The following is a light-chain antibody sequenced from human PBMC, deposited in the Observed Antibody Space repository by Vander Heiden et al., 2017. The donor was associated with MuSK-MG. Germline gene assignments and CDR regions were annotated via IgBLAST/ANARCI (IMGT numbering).Light chain of an antibody. V-gene: IGKV4-1*01. CDR1: QSLLFSPNNQNY. Sequence: DTVTTQYPDSLAVSLGERATINCKSSQSLLFSPNNQNYLAWYQQKPGQPPKLLIYWASTRESGVSDRFSGSGSGTDFTLTISSLQAEDVAIYACQQDDNAPFNFGDGTKVEIK. J-gene: IGKJ3*01. CDR2: WAS. CDR3: QQDDNAPFN.